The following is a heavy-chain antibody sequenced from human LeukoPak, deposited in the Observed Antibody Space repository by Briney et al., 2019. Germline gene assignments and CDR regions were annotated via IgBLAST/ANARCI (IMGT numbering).Heavy chain of an antibody. Sequence: ASVKVSCKASGYTFTGYYMHWVRQAPGQGLEWMGWINPNSGGTNYAQKFQGWVTMTRDTSISTAYMELSRLRSDDTAVYYCAREGDYYGSGTYGMDVWGQGTTVTVSS. J-gene: IGHJ6*02. D-gene: IGHD3-10*01. CDR2: INPNSGGT. CDR1: GYTFTGYY. CDR3: AREGDYYGSGTYGMDV. V-gene: IGHV1-2*04.